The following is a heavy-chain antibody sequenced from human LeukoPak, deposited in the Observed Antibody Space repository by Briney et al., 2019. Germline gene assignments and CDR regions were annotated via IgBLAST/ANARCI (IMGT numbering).Heavy chain of an antibody. CDR3: ARDTGTDALDY. CDR2: ISGSSYHT. V-gene: IGHV3-11*06. CDR1: GFIFNDYY. D-gene: IGHD1-1*01. J-gene: IGHJ4*02. Sequence: GGSLRLSCATSGFIFNDYYMSWIRQAAGKGLEWASYISGSSYHTNYADSVKGRFTISTDNAKKSLYLQMNYLGAEDTAVYYCARDTGTDALDYWGQGTLVTVSS.